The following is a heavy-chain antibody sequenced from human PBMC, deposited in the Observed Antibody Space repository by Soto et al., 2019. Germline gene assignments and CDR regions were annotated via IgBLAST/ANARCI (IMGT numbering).Heavy chain of an antibody. J-gene: IGHJ3*02. D-gene: IGHD3-9*01. V-gene: IGHV1-18*04. Sequence: QVQLVQSGAEVKKPGASVKVSCKASGYTFTSYGISWVRQAPGQGLEWMGWISAYNGNTNYAQKLQGRGTMTTDTSTSTAYMELRSLRSDDTAVYYCARGGWGGITYDILTGLCFDIWGQGTMVTVSS. CDR3: ARGGWGGITYDILTGLCFDI. CDR2: ISAYNGNT. CDR1: GYTFTSYG.